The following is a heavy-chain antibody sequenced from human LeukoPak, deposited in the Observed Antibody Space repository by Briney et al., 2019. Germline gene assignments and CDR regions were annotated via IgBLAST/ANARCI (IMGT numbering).Heavy chain of an antibody. J-gene: IGHJ5*02. Sequence: PGRSLRLSCAASGITFRRYGMHWVRQAPGKGLEWVAVISYDGSHKYYADSVKGRFSISRDNSKNTLYLQMNSLRADDTAVYYCAKGARGDTVTSIVGLNWFDPWGQGTLVTVSS. CDR1: GITFRRYG. CDR2: ISYDGSHK. D-gene: IGHD4-17*01. V-gene: IGHV3-30*18. CDR3: AKGARGDTVTSIVGLNWFDP.